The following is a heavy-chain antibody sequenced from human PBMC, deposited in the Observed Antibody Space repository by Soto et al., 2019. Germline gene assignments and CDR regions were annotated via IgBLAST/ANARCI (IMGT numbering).Heavy chain of an antibody. Sequence: GGSLRLSCAASGFTFKSYGMHWVRQAPGKGLEWVAVISYDGNNKYYADSVKGRFTISRDIPKNTLYLQLNSLRAEDTAVYYCEKEGLYKTLDYWGQGTLVTVSS. CDR1: GFTFKSYG. V-gene: IGHV3-30*18. J-gene: IGHJ4*02. D-gene: IGHD1-1*01. CDR2: ISYDGNNK. CDR3: EKEGLYKTLDY.